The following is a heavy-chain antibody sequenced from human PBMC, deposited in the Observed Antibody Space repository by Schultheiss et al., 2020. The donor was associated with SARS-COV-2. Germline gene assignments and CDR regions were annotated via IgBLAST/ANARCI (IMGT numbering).Heavy chain of an antibody. D-gene: IGHD6-13*01. V-gene: IGHV3-7*01. CDR1: GFTFSSYW. CDR2: IKQDGSEK. CDR3: AKTSQLVLFDY. J-gene: IGHJ4*02. Sequence: GGSLRLSCAASGFTFSSYWMSWVRQAPGKGLEWVANIKQDGSEKYYADSVKGRFTISRDNSKNTLYLQMNSLRAEDTAVYYCAKTSQLVLFDYWGQGTLVTVSS.